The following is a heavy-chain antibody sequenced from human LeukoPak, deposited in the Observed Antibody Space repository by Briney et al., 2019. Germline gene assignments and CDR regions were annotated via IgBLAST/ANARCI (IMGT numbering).Heavy chain of an antibody. V-gene: IGHV4-59*01. CDR3: ATGGSGSYHDY. D-gene: IGHD3-10*01. J-gene: IGHJ4*02. CDR1: GASLSTFY. Sequence: SETLSLTCAVSGASLSTFYWSWIRQPPGKGRESIGCFYDTGRTNYNPSLKSRVTISVDTSKNQVSLQLTSVTAADTAVYFCATGGSGSYHDYWGQGTLVTVSS. CDR2: FYDTGRT.